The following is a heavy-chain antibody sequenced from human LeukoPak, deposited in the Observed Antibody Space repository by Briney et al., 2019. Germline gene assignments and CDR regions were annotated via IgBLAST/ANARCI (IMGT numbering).Heavy chain of an antibody. CDR3: ARHSGSPRAGFDY. D-gene: IGHD1-26*01. CDR1: GGSISSYY. CDR2: IYYSGST. J-gene: IGHJ4*02. Sequence: PSETLSLTCTVSGGSISSYYWSWIRQPPGKGLEWIGYIYYSGSTNYNPSLKSRVTISVDTSKNQFSLMLSSVTAADTAVYYCARHSGSPRAGFDYWGQGTLVTVSS. V-gene: IGHV4-59*08.